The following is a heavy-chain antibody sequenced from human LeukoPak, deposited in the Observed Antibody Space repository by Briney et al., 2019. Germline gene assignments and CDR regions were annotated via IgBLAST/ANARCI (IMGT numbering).Heavy chain of an antibody. J-gene: IGHJ3*02. V-gene: IGHV4-39*01. CDR2: IYHSGST. Sequence: SETLSLTCTVSGGSISSGTYYWGWIRQPPGKGLEWIGSIYHSGSTYYNPSLKSRVTISVDTSKNQFSLKLSSVTAADTAVYYCARHGLWFGPDAFDIWGQGTMVTVSS. CDR3: ARHGLWFGPDAFDI. CDR1: GGSISSGTYY. D-gene: IGHD3-10*01.